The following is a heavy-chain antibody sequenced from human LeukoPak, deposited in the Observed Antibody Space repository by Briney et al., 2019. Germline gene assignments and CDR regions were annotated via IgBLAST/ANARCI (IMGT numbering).Heavy chain of an antibody. D-gene: IGHD2-2*01. CDR2: ISGSGVTT. CDR1: GFTFSNYG. V-gene: IGHV3-23*01. Sequence: GGSLRLSCAASGFTFSNYGMSWVRQAPGKGLEWVSAISGSGVTTYYADSVKGRFTISRDNSKHTLYLQMNSLRAEGTAVYYCSKWKAIVLVPAARSPIDYWGQGTLVTVSS. CDR3: SKWKAIVLVPAARSPIDY. J-gene: IGHJ4*02.